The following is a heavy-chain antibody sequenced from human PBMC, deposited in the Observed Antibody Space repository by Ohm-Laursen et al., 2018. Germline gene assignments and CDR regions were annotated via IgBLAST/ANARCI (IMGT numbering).Heavy chain of an antibody. CDR3: ARDRVDYGMDV. J-gene: IGHJ6*02. Sequence: SLRLSCTASGFTFSVYYMSWLRHAPGKGLEWVSSISSSSSYIYYADSVKGRFTISRDNAKNSLYLQMNSLRAEDTAVYYCARDRVDYGMDVWGQGTTVTVSS. CDR2: ISSSSSYI. CDR1: GFTFSVYY. D-gene: IGHD3-10*01. V-gene: IGHV3-11*06.